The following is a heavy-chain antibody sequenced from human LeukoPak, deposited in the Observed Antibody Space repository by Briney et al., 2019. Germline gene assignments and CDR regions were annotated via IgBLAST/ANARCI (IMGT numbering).Heavy chain of an antibody. CDR3: AIAHSSGYYEVVDY. CDR1: GYTFTGYY. D-gene: IGHD3-22*01. CDR2: INPNSGGT. J-gene: IGHJ4*02. V-gene: IGHV1-2*02. Sequence: ASVKVSCKASGYTFTGYYMHWVRQAPGQGLEWMGWINPNSGGTNYAQKFQGRVTMTRDTSISTAYMELSRLRSDDTAVYYCAIAHSSGYYEVVDYWGQGTLVTVSS.